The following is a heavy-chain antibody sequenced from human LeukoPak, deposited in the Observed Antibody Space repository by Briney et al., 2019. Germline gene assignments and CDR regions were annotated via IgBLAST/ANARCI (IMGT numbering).Heavy chain of an antibody. CDR2: IYHSGST. CDR3: ARGRYCTNGVCYYWFDP. D-gene: IGHD2-8*01. Sequence: SETLSLTCTVSGYSISSGYYWGWIRQPPGKGLEWIGSIYHSGSTYYNPSLKSRVTISVDTSKNQFSLKLSSVTAADTAVYYCARGRYCTNGVCYYWFDPWGQGTLVTVSS. J-gene: IGHJ5*02. V-gene: IGHV4-38-2*02. CDR1: GYSISSGYY.